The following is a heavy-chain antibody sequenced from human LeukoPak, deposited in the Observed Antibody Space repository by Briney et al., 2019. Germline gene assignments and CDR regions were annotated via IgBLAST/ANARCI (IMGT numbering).Heavy chain of an antibody. CDR1: GGSISHCSYY. CDR2: IYYSGST. J-gene: IGHJ6*03. V-gene: IGHV4-39*01. D-gene: IGHD5-18*01. CDR3: ASEGTAMAPTGPNYYYMDV. Sequence: SETLPLTCTVSGGSISHCSYYWGWIRQPPGKGLEWIGSIYYSGSTYYNPSLKSRVTISVDTSKNQFSLKLSSVTAADTAVYYCASEGTAMAPTGPNYYYMDVWGKGTTVTVSS.